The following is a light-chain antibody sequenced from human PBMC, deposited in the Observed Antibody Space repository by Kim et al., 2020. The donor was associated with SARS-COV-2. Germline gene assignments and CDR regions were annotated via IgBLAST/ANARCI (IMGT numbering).Light chain of an antibody. Sequence: SPEERATHSCRASQSVSSSYLAWAQQKPGQAPSVLIYDASSRATGSPDRFSGSGSGTDVTLNISRLEAEDFAVYHCQQYGNSPIGFGRGTRLEIK. J-gene: IGKJ5*01. CDR2: DAS. CDR1: QSVSSSY. CDR3: QQYGNSPIG. V-gene: IGKV3-20*01.